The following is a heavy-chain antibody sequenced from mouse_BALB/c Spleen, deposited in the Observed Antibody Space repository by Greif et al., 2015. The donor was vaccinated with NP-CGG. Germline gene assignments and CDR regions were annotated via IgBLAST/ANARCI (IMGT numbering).Heavy chain of an antibody. V-gene: IGHV1-7*01. CDR3: ARKCYRYDGAWFAY. CDR2: INPSTGYT. D-gene: IGHD2-14*01. CDR1: GYTFTSYW. Sequence: QVQLKQSGAELAKPGASVKMSCRASGYTFTSYWMHWVKQRPGQGLEWIGYINPSTGYTEYNQKFMDKATLTADKSSSTAYMQLSSLTSEDSAVYYCARKCYRYDGAWFAYWGQGTLVTVSA. J-gene: IGHJ3*01.